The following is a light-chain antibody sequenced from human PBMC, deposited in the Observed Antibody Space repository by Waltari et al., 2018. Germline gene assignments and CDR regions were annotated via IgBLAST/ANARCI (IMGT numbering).Light chain of an antibody. CDR1: SSSVGGHNY. V-gene: IGLV2-14*01. J-gene: IGLJ3*02. Sequence: QSALTQPASVSGSPGQSITLSSTGASSSVGGHNYVCWYQQHPGKAPNLMIYDVKQRPSGVSNRFSGAKSGNTASLTISGRQAEDEADYYCASYTTSSTWVFGGGTKLTVL. CDR3: ASYTTSSTWV. CDR2: DVK.